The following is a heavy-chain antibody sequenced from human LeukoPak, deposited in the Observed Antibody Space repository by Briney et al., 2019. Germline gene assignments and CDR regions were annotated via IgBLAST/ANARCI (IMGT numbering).Heavy chain of an antibody. CDR1: GFTFSSYW. J-gene: IGHJ4*02. CDR2: INSDGSST. Sequence: GGSLRLSRAASGFTFSSYWMHWVRQAPGKGLVWVSRINSDGSSTSYADSVKGRFTISRDNAKNTLYLQMNSLRAEDTAVYYCARGDYYDSSGYQPFDYWGQGTLVTVSS. CDR3: ARGDYYDSSGYQPFDY. V-gene: IGHV3-74*01. D-gene: IGHD3-22*01.